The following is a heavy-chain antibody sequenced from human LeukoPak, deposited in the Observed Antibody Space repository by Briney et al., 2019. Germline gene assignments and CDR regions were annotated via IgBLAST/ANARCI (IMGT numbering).Heavy chain of an antibody. D-gene: IGHD3-9*01. V-gene: IGHV1-2*02. CDR3: ARAEPGYLNRFDP. J-gene: IGHJ5*02. CDR1: GYTFTGYY. CDR2: INPHSGGS. Sequence: ASVKVSCKASGYTFTGYYMHWVRQAPGHGLEWVGWINPHSGGSKYAQKFQGRVAMTRDTSIGTAFMELSSLRSDDTGVYYCARAEPGYLNRFDPWGEGTLVTVSS.